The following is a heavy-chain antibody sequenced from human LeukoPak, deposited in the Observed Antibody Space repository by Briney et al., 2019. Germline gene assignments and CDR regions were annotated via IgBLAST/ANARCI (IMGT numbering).Heavy chain of an antibody. CDR1: GFTFSSYS. Sequence: GGSLRLSCAASGFTFSSYSMNWVRQAPGKGLEWVSSISSSSNYIYYADSVKGRFTISRDNAKNSLYLQMNSLRAEDTAVYYCAREDSSSWLYGYYYYMDVWGKGTTVTVSS. CDR3: AREDSSSWLYGYYYYMDV. D-gene: IGHD6-13*01. J-gene: IGHJ6*03. V-gene: IGHV3-21*01. CDR2: ISSSSNYI.